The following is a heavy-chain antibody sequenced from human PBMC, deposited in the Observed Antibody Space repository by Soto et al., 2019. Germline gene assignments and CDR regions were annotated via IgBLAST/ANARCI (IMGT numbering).Heavy chain of an antibody. Sequence: ASVKVSCKASGYTFTSYAMHWVRQAPGQRLEWMGWINAGNGNTEYSQKFQGRVTITRDTSASTAYMELSSLRSEDTAVYYCASYGSGSRTAPPYYGMDVRGQGTTVTVSS. CDR1: GYTFTSYA. CDR3: ASYGSGSRTAPPYYGMDV. V-gene: IGHV1-3*01. J-gene: IGHJ6*02. D-gene: IGHD3-10*01. CDR2: INAGNGNT.